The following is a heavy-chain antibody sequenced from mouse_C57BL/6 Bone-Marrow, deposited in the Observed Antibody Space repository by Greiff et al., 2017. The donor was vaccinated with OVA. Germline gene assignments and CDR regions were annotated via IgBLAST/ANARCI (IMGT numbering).Heavy chain of an antibody. Sequence: VQLQQSGAELVRPGTSVKVSCKASGYAFTNYLIEWVKQRPGQGLEWIGVINPGSGGTNYNEKFKGKATLTADKSSSTAYMQLSSLTSEDSAVYFCARESTIVTTGYFDVWGTGTTVTVSS. CDR3: ARESTIVTTGYFDV. CDR2: INPGSGGT. J-gene: IGHJ1*03. V-gene: IGHV1-54*01. CDR1: GYAFTNYL. D-gene: IGHD2-5*01.